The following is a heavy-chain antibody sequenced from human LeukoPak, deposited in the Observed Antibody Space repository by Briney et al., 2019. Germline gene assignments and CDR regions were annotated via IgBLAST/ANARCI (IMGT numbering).Heavy chain of an antibody. CDR3: ARHAQLGPASMYYYGSGSWNFDY. Sequence: PSETLSLTCTVSGGSISSSSYYWGWIRQPPGKGLEWIGSIYYSGSTYYNPSLKSRVTISVDTSKNQFSLKLSSVTAADTAVYYCARHAQLGPASMYYYGSGSWNFDYWGQGTLVTVSS. D-gene: IGHD3-10*01. J-gene: IGHJ4*02. CDR2: IYYSGST. CDR1: GGSISSSSYY. V-gene: IGHV4-39*01.